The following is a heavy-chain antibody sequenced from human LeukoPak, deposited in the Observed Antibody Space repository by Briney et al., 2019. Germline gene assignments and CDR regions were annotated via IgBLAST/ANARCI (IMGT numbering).Heavy chain of an antibody. Sequence: SETLSLTCTVSGGAVRGGTYYWGWIRQPPGKGLEWIGSIFYSGSTYYNLSLKSRVTIFVDTSKNQFSLRLSSVTAADTAVYYCARHFRGPGDWQQLIPFDYWGQGTLVTVSS. D-gene: IGHD6-13*01. CDR2: IFYSGST. J-gene: IGHJ4*02. V-gene: IGHV4-39*01. CDR3: ARHFRGPGDWQQLIPFDY. CDR1: GGAVRGGTYY.